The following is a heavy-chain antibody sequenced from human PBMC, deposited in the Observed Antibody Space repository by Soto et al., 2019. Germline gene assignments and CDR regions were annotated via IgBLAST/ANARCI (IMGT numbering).Heavy chain of an antibody. V-gene: IGHV4-59*01. CDR3: ARRWGGTFDY. CDR2: IYYSGST. Sequence: QVQLQESGPGLVKPSETLSLTCTVSGGSISSYYWSWIRQPPGKGLEWIGYIYYSGSTNYNPSLKGRVTRSVDASKNQFSLKLSSVTAADTAVYYCARRWGGTFDYWGQGTLVTVSS. J-gene: IGHJ4*02. D-gene: IGHD2-21*01. CDR1: GGSISSYY.